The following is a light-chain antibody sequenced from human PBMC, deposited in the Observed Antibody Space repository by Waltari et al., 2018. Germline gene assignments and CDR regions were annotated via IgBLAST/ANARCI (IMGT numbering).Light chain of an antibody. CDR3: CSYAGSYTVV. CDR2: DVS. J-gene: IGLJ2*01. CDR1: SSDVGGYNS. Sequence: QSALTQPRSVSGSPGQSVTISCTGTSSDVGGYNSVSWYQHHPGTAPKLVIYDVSKRPSGVPDRFSGSKSGNTASLTISGLQAEDEADYYCCSYAGSYTVVFGGGTKLTVL. V-gene: IGLV2-11*01.